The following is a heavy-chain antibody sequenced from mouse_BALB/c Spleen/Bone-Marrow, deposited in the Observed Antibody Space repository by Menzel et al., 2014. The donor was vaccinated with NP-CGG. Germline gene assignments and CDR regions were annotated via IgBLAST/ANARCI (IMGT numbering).Heavy chain of an antibody. V-gene: IGHV14-3*02. CDR3: TRRGFDF. CDR1: GFNIKDTY. CDR2: IDPENGNI. J-gene: IGHJ2*01. Sequence: DVKLQESGAELVKPGASVKLSCTASGFNIKDTYIHWVKRRPEQGLEWIGRIDPENGNIKYDPKFQVKATITADTSSNTVYLQLSSLTSEDTAVYYCTRRGFDFWGQGTTLTVSS.